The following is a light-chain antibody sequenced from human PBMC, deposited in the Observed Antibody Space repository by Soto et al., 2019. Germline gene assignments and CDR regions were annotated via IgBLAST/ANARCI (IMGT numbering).Light chain of an antibody. Sequence: SVLTQPASVYGSPGQSIAISNTGTSSDVGGYSYVSWYQQQPGKAPKLVISDVSNRPSGVSDRFSGSKSGNTASLTISGLQTEDEADYYCASYTTSSTYVFGTGTKVTVL. J-gene: IGLJ1*01. V-gene: IGLV2-14*01. CDR2: DVS. CDR3: ASYTTSSTYV. CDR1: SSDVGGYSY.